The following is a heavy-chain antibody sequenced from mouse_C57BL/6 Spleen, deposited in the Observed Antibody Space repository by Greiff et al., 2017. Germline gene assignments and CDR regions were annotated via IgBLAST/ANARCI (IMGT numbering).Heavy chain of an antibody. CDR1: GYTFTSYD. V-gene: IGHV1-85*01. CDR3: ARLETYYGRAWFAY. Sequence: VKLVESGPELVKPGASVKLSCKASGYTFTSYDINWVKQRPGQGLEWIGWIYPRDGSTKYNEKFKGKATLTVDTSSSTAYMELHSLTSEDSAVYFCARLETYYGRAWFAYWGQGTLVTVSA. CDR2: IYPRDGST. J-gene: IGHJ3*01. D-gene: IGHD1-1*02.